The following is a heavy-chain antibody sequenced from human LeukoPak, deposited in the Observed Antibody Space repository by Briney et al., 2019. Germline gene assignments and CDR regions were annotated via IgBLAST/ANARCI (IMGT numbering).Heavy chain of an antibody. CDR2: IDPNSGGT. CDR1: GYTFTDYY. D-gene: IGHD5-12*01. CDR3: ARGVATILYYYYMDV. J-gene: IGHJ6*03. V-gene: IGHV1-2*02. Sequence: ASVKVSCKASGYTFTDYYIHWVRQAPGQGLEWMGWIDPNSGGTNYAQKFQGRVTMTRDTSISTAYMELSRLRSDDTAVYYCARGVATILYYYYMDVWGKGTTVTISS.